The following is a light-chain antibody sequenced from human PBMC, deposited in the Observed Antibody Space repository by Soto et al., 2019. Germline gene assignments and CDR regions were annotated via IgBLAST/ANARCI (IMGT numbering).Light chain of an antibody. CDR1: SSDVGYYDF. V-gene: IGLV2-14*01. Sequence: QSVLTQPASVSGSPGQSITISCTGTSSDVGYYDFVSWYQQHPGKAPKLIIYEVSNRPSGVSDRFSASKSGNTASLTISGLQAEDEADYHCSSYAGSTAFYVFGTGTKAHRP. J-gene: IGLJ1*01. CDR3: SSYAGSTAFYV. CDR2: EVS.